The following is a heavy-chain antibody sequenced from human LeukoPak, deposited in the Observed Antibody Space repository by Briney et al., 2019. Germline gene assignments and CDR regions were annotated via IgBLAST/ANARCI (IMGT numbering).Heavy chain of an antibody. Sequence: GGSLRLSCAASGFTASSNYMSWVRQAPGKGLEWVSVIYSGGSTYYADSVKGRFTISRDSSKNTLYLQMNSLRAEDTAVYYCARRADGREFDYWGQGTLATVSS. CDR2: IYSGGST. V-gene: IGHV3-53*01. CDR1: GFTASSNY. J-gene: IGHJ4*02. CDR3: ARRADGREFDY.